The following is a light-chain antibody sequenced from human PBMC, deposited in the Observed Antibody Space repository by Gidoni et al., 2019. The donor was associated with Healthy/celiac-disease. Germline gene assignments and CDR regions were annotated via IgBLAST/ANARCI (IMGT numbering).Light chain of an antibody. J-gene: IGLJ3*02. CDR2: GNR. CDR1: SSNTGANYD. CDR3: QSYDSSLGAWV. Sequence: QSVLTQPPSVSGAPGQRVTIPCTGSSSNTGANYDVPWYQQLPGAAPKLLIYGNRNRPSGVPDRVSGSKSGTSASLAITGLQAEDEADYYCQSYDSSLGAWVFGGGTKLTVL. V-gene: IGLV1-40*01.